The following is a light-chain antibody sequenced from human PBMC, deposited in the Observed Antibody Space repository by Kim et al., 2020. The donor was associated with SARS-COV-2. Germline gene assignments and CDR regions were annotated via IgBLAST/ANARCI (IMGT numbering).Light chain of an antibody. V-gene: IGLV3-25*03. Sequence: APGQTASITCSGDALPKKFSYWFQQKQGQAPVLVISKDTERPSGIPVRFSGSTSGTTVTLTISGVQAEDEADYYCQSADSSDTFWVFGGGTQLTVL. J-gene: IGLJ3*02. CDR2: KDT. CDR1: ALPKKF. CDR3: QSADSSDTFWV.